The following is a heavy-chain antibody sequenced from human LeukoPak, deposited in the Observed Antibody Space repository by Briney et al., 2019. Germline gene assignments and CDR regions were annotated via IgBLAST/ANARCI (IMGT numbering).Heavy chain of an antibody. V-gene: IGHV3-23*01. CDR3: AKGLLITILGSLDY. J-gene: IGHJ4*02. Sequence: GGSLRLSCAASGFTFSSFAINWVRQAPGKGLEWVSVITGSGSGADYADSVKGRFTISRDNSRNSLYLQINSLRAEDTAVYYCAKGLLITILGSLDYWGQGTLVTVSS. CDR1: GFTFSSFA. CDR2: ITGSGSGA. D-gene: IGHD3-3*01.